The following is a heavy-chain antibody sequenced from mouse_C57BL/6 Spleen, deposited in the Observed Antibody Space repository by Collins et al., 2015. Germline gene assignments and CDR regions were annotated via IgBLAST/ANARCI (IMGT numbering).Heavy chain of an antibody. V-gene: IGHV1-52*01. CDR1: GYTFTSYW. D-gene: IGHD4-1*01. CDR3: AKVFRWDDYYFDY. J-gene: IGHJ2*01. Sequence: QVQLQQPGAELVRPGSSVKLSCRASGYTFTSYWIHWVKQRPIQGLEWIGNIDPSDSETHYNQKFKNKATLTVDKSSSTAYMQLSSLTSDDSAVYYCAKVFRWDDYYFDYWGQGTTLTVSS. CDR2: IDPSDSET.